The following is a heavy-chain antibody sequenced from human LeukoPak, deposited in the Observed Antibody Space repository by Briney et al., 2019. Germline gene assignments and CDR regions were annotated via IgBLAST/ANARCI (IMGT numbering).Heavy chain of an antibody. D-gene: IGHD2-2*01. V-gene: IGHV1-8*01. CDR1: GYTFTSYD. J-gene: IGHJ1*01. CDR3: ARERCSSTSCYLSA. Sequence: ASVKVSCKASGYTFTSYDINWVRQATGQGHEWMGWMNPNSGNTGYAQKFQGRVTMTRNTSISTAYMEMSSLRSEDTAVYYCARERCSSTSCYLSAWGQGTLVTVSS. CDR2: MNPNSGNT.